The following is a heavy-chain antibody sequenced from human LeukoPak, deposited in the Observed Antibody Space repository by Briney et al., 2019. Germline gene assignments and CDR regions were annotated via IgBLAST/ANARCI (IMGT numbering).Heavy chain of an antibody. CDR2: INPSGGST. CDR1: GYTFTSYY. J-gene: IGHJ4*02. V-gene: IGHV1-46*01. CDR3: ARARYGSGSYYIPAPYFDY. Sequence: ASVKVSCKASGYTFTSYYMHWVRQAPGQGLEWMGIINPSGGSTSYAQKFQGRVNMTRDMSTSTVYMELSSLRSEDTAVYYCARARYGSGSYYIPAPYFDYWGQGTLVTVSS. D-gene: IGHD3-10*01.